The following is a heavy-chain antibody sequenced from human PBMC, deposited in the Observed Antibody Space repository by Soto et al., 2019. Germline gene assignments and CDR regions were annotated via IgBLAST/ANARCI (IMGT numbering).Heavy chain of an antibody. Sequence: VGSLRLSCAASGFTFSNAWMTWVRLAPGKGLEWVGLIKSKTDGGTTDYAAPVKGRFTISRDDSKNTLYLQMNSLKTEDTAVYYCTTDSPSHYDFWSGAGYYYYGMDVWGQGTTVTVSS. CDR3: TTDSPSHYDFWSGAGYYYYGMDV. D-gene: IGHD3-3*01. CDR1: GFTFSNAW. V-gene: IGHV3-15*01. J-gene: IGHJ6*02. CDR2: IKSKTDGGTT.